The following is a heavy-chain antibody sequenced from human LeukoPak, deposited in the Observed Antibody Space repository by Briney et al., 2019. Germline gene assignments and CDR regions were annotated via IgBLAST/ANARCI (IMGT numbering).Heavy chain of an antibody. CDR3: AKDMITFGGVISSFDY. J-gene: IGHJ4*02. D-gene: IGHD3-16*02. Sequence: GGSLRLSCAASGFAFSSYAMSWVRQAPGKGLEWVSAISGSGGSTYYADSVKGRFTISRDNSKNTLYLQMNSLRAEDTAVYYCAKDMITFGGVISSFDYWGQGTLVTVSS. CDR2: ISGSGGST. CDR1: GFAFSSYA. V-gene: IGHV3-23*01.